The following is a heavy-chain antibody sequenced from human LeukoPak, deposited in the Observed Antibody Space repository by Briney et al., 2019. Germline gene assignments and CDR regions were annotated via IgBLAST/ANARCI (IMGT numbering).Heavy chain of an antibody. CDR1: GGSISSSNW. V-gene: IGHV4-4*02. J-gene: IGHJ4*02. CDR3: AREGCSSTSCYSSSSGWYSPFDY. D-gene: IGHD2-2*01. Sequence: SETLSLTCAVSGGSISSSNWWSWVRRPPGKGLEWIGEIYHSGSTNYNPSLKSRVTISVDKSKNQFSLKLSSVTAADTAVYYCAREGCSSTSCYSSSSGWYSPFDYWGQGTLVTVSS. CDR2: IYHSGST.